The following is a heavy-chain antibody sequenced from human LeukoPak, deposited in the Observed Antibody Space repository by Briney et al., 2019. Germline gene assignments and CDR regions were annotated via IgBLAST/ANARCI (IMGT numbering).Heavy chain of an antibody. CDR3: ARRRIVGSTDDAFDI. J-gene: IGHJ3*02. CDR2: VSQDESNE. CDR1: GFSVRSHY. V-gene: IGHV3-30*03. D-gene: IGHD1-26*01. Sequence: PGGYLRLSCAASGFSVRSHYMSWVRQVPGKGLEWVASVSQDESNELYADSVKGRFTISRDNSKNTLYLQMNSLRGEDTAVYYCARRRIVGSTDDAFDIWGQGTMVTLSS.